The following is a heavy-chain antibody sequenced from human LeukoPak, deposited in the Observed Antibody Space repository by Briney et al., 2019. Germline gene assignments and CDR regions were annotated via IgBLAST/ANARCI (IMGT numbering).Heavy chain of an antibody. J-gene: IGHJ4*02. CDR2: IYSGGST. CDR3: ARDSLEDGYDY. Sequence: GGSLRLSCAASGFTVSSNYMSWVRQAPGKGLEWVSVIYSGGSTYYADSVKGRFTISRDNSKNTLYLQMNSLRAGDTAVYYCARDSLEDGYDYWGQGTLVTVSS. D-gene: IGHD3-22*01. CDR1: GFTVSSNY. V-gene: IGHV3-53*01.